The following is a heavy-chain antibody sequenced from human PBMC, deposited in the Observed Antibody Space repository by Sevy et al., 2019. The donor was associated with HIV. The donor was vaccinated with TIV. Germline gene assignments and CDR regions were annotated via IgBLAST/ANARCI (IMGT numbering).Heavy chain of an antibody. J-gene: IGHJ6*02. CDR1: GFSFSSYD. CDR3: AREKVDTSMIFVEYYGMDV. Sequence: GGFLRLSCAASGFSFSSYDMHWVRQAPGMGLEWVAVIRYEGSNKHYGGSVKGRFTVSRDNSKNALYLQMSSLRAEDTAVYYCAREKVDTSMIFVEYYGMDVWGQGTTVTVSS. V-gene: IGHV3-33*01. D-gene: IGHD5-18*01. CDR2: IRYEGSNK.